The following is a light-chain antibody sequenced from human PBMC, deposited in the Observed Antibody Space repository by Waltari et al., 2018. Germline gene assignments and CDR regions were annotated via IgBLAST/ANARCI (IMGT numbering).Light chain of an antibody. CDR3: QSYDTSLRVV. CDR1: GSNIGAGYD. J-gene: IGLJ3*02. V-gene: IGLV1-40*01. Sequence: QSVLTQPPSVSGAPGQRVTISCTGSGSNIGAGYDVHWYQQLPRAAPKLLIYGSTRRPLGVPDRFFGSTSGTSASLAITGLQAEDEADYCCQSYDTSLRVVFGGGTKLTVL. CDR2: GST.